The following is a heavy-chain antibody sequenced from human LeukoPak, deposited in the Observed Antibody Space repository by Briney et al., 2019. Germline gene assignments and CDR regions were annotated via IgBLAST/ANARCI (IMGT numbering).Heavy chain of an antibody. J-gene: IGHJ4*02. V-gene: IGHV1-18*01. Sequence: ASVKVSCKASGYTFTSYGISWVRQAPGQGLEWMGWISAYNGNTNYAQKFQGRVTMSEDTSTDTAYMELSSLRSEDTAVYYCASDSASRFDYWGQGTLVTVSS. CDR1: GYTFTSYG. D-gene: IGHD6-13*01. CDR2: ISAYNGNT. CDR3: ASDSASRFDY.